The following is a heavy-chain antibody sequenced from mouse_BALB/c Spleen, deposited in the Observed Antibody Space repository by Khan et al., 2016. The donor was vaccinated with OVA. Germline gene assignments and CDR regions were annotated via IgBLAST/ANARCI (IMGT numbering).Heavy chain of an antibody. V-gene: IGHV1-4*01. D-gene: IGHD3-1*01. CDR1: GYTFTSYT. Sequence: VQLQESGAELVKPGASVKMSCKASGYTFTSYTMHWVKQRPGQGLEWIGYINPSSGYTKYNQKFKDKATSTADKSSSTAYMQLSSLTSEDSAVYYCARKSTRASYWGQGTTLTVSS. CDR3: ARKSTRASY. CDR2: INPSSGYT. J-gene: IGHJ2*01.